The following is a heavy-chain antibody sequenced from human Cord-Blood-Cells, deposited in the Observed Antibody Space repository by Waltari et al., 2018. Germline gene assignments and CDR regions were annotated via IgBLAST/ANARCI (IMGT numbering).Heavy chain of an antibody. J-gene: IGHJ6*02. Sequence: QVQLVQSGAEVKKPGASVKVSCKASGYTFTSYYMHWVRQAPGQGLEGMGIINPSGGSTSYAQKFQGRVTMTRDTATSTVYMELSSLRSEDTAVYYCARDGYCSSTSCYIDGMDVWGQGTTVTVSS. D-gene: IGHD2-2*02. CDR1: GYTFTSYY. CDR2: INPSGGST. V-gene: IGHV1-46*01. CDR3: ARDGYCSSTSCYIDGMDV.